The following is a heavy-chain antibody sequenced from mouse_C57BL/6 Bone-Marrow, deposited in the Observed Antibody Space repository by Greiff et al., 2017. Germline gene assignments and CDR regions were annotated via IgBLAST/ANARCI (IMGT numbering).Heavy chain of an antibody. CDR2: INPYNGGT. V-gene: IGHV1-19*01. Sequence: EVQLQQSGPVLVKPGASVKMSCKASGYTFTDYYMNWVKQSHGKSLEWIGVINPYNGGTSYNQKFKGKATLTVDKSSSTAHMELNSLTSEDSAVYYCARSYSYAMDYWGQGTSVTVSS. J-gene: IGHJ4*01. CDR3: ARSYSYAMDY. CDR1: GYTFTDYY.